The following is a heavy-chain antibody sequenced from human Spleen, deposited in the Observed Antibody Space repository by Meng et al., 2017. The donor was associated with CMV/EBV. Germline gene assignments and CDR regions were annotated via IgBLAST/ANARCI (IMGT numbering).Heavy chain of an antibody. J-gene: IGHJ4*02. Sequence: GESLKISCAASGFTFSSYWMSWVRQAPGKGLEWVANIKQDGSEKYYVDSVKGRFTISRDNAKNSLYLQMNSLRAEDTAVYYCARETRYSSSVWNYFDYWGQGTLVTVSS. CDR3: ARETRYSSSVWNYFDY. CDR1: GFTFSSYW. D-gene: IGHD6-6*01. CDR2: IKQDGSEK. V-gene: IGHV3-7*01.